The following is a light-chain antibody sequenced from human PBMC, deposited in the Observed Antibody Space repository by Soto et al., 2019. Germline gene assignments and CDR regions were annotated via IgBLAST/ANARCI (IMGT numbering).Light chain of an antibody. V-gene: IGKV3-20*01. Sequence: EIVLTQSPGTLSLSPGERATLSCRASQSVSSSYLAWYQQKPGQAPRLLIYGASSSATGIPDRFSGSGSGTYFTLTISRLEPDDFAVYYCHQYGSLYTFGQGTKLEIK. CDR2: GAS. CDR1: QSVSSSY. J-gene: IGKJ2*01. CDR3: HQYGSLYT.